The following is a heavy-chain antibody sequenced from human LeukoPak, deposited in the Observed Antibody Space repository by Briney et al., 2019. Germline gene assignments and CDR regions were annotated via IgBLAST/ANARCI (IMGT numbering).Heavy chain of an antibody. CDR2: VSYSGNT. Sequence: SETLSLTCAVSGGSVNSTNYYSGWIRLPPGMGLEWIGTVSYSGNTYYNPSLKSRVTISADTSKKEISLNLISVTAADTAIYYCARHAGTYYDFWSGYFNYFDPWGQGTLVTVSS. D-gene: IGHD3-3*01. CDR3: ARHAGTYYDFWSGYFNYFDP. CDR1: GGSVNSTNYY. J-gene: IGHJ5*02. V-gene: IGHV4-39*01.